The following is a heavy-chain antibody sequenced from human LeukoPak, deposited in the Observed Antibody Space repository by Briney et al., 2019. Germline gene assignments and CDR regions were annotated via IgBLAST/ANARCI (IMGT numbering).Heavy chain of an antibody. Sequence: GGSLRLSCGASGFTFSSYWMPWVRQAPGKGLVWISRINSDGSTTSYADSVKGRFTISRDNAKNTLYLQMNSLRAEDTAVYYCARGNYYGQDYWGQGTLVTVSS. CDR1: GFTFSSYW. CDR2: INSDGSTT. D-gene: IGHD3-10*01. J-gene: IGHJ4*02. CDR3: ARGNYYGQDY. V-gene: IGHV3-74*01.